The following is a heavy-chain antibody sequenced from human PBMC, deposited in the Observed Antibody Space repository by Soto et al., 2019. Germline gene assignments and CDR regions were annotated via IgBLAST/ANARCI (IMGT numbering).Heavy chain of an antibody. Sequence: SETLSLTCTVSGGSISSYYWSWIRQPPGKGLEWIGYIYYSGSTNYSPSLKSRVTISVDTSQNQFSLKLSSVTAADTAMYYCARGRASFYDSSGSPYYFDYWGQGTLVTVS. CDR1: GGSISSYY. D-gene: IGHD3-22*01. CDR3: ARGRASFYDSSGSPYYFDY. CDR2: IYYSGST. V-gene: IGHV4-59*01. J-gene: IGHJ4*02.